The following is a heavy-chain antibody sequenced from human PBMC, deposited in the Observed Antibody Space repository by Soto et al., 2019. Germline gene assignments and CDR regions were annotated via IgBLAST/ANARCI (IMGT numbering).Heavy chain of an antibody. CDR3: VRLAAGRWFLDF. CDR1: GYSISSGYY. D-gene: IGHD6-19*01. V-gene: IGHV4-38-2*02. J-gene: IGHJ4*02. CDR2: VYHSGNT. Sequence: SETLSLTCNVSGYSISSGYYWGWVRQPPGKGLEWIGSVYHSGNTYYSPSLKSRVTISADTSKNQYSMRLSSVTAADTAVYYCVRLAAGRWFLDFWGQGTRVTVSS.